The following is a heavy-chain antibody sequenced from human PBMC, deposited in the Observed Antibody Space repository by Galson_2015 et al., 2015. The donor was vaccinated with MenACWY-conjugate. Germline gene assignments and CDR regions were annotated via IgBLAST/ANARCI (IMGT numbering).Heavy chain of an antibody. D-gene: IGHD6-13*01. V-gene: IGHV1-69*13. J-gene: IGHJ5*02. CDR1: GGTFSGYG. CDR2: IIPIFGAA. Sequence: SVKVSRKASGGTFSGYGISWVRQAPGQGLEWMGAIIPIFGAANYAQRFQGRVTMTADESTTTAYMELSSLRSEDTAVYYCARDGHSSTWNQYNWFDPWGQGTLVTVSS. CDR3: ARDGHSSTWNQYNWFDP.